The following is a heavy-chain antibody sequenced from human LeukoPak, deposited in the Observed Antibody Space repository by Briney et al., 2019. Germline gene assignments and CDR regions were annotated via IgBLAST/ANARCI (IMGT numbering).Heavy chain of an antibody. Sequence: ASVKVSCKASGGTFSSYAISWVRQAPGQGLEWMGGIIPIFGTANYAQKFQGRVTITADESTSTAYMELSSLRSEDTAVYYCARGVPAAADFDYWGQGTLVTVSS. CDR1: GGTFSSYA. CDR3: ARGVPAAADFDY. V-gene: IGHV1-69*13. D-gene: IGHD2-2*01. J-gene: IGHJ4*02. CDR2: IIPIFGTA.